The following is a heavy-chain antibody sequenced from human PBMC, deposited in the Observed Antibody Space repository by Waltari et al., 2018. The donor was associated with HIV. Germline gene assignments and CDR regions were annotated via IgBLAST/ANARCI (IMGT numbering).Heavy chain of an antibody. Sequence: EVQLVESGGGLVQPGRSLILSCAASGFNFDDYPMHWVRQAPGKGLEWVAGISWNSGSTGYADSVKGRFTISRDNAKNSLYLQMNSLRAEDTALYYCAKDTHSSGWYGELVYWGQGTLVTVSS. D-gene: IGHD6-19*01. V-gene: IGHV3-9*01. J-gene: IGHJ4*02. CDR2: ISWNSGST. CDR3: AKDTHSSGWYGELVY. CDR1: GFNFDDYP.